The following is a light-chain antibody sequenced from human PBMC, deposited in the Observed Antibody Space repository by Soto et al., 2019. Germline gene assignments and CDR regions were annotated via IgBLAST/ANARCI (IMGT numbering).Light chain of an antibody. CDR3: QQTNTFPIT. CDR1: QSISNW. J-gene: IGKJ5*01. Sequence: DSQMTQSPSSVSASVGDRVTITCRASQSISNWLAWYQQKPGKAPQLLIYETSILQTGVPSRFSGSRSGTEFTLTISSLQPEDFATYYCQQTNTFPITFGQGTRLEIK. CDR2: ETS. V-gene: IGKV1D-12*01.